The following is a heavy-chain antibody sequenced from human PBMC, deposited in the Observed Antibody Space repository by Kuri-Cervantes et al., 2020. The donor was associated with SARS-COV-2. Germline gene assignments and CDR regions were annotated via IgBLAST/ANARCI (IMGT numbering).Heavy chain of an antibody. Sequence: SQTLSLTCAISGDSVSSNSAAWNWIRQSPSRGLEWLGRTYYRSKWYNDYAVSVKSRITINPDTSKNQFSLQLNSVTPEDTAVYYCARGDYYDSSGYLLPEFDYWGRGTLVTVSS. V-gene: IGHV6-1*01. D-gene: IGHD3-22*01. CDR2: TYYRSKWYN. CDR3: ARGDYYDSSGYLLPEFDY. J-gene: IGHJ4*02. CDR1: GDSVSSNSAA.